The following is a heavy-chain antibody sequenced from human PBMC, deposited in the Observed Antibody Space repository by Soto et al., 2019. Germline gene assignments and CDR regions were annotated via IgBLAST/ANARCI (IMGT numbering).Heavy chain of an antibody. V-gene: IGHV4-34*01. CDR2: INHSGST. CDR3: ARGGCSGGSCFLYYYCGMDV. J-gene: IGHJ6*02. CDR1: GGSFSGYY. D-gene: IGHD2-15*01. Sequence: PSETLSLTCAVYGGSFSGYYWSWIRQPPGKGLEWIGEINHSGSTNYNPSLKGRVTISVDTSKNQFSLKLSSVTAADTAVYYCARGGCSGGSCFLYYYCGMDVWGQGTTVTVSS.